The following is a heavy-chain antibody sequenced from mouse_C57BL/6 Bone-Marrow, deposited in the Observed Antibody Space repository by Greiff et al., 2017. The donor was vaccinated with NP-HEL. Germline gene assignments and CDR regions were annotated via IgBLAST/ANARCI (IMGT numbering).Heavy chain of an antibody. V-gene: IGHV5-17*01. Sequence: DVMLVESGGGLVKPGGSLKLSCAASGFTFSDYGMHWVRQAPEKGLEWVAYISSGSSTIYYADTVKGRFTISRDNAKNTLFLQMTSLRSEDTAMYYCARYYYGSSYFDYWGQGTTLTVSS. J-gene: IGHJ2*01. D-gene: IGHD1-1*01. CDR2: ISSGSSTI. CDR1: GFTFSDYG. CDR3: ARYYYGSSYFDY.